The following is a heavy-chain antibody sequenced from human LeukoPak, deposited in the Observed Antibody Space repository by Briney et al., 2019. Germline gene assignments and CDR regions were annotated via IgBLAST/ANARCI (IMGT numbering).Heavy chain of an antibody. CDR1: GGSISRSNW. V-gene: IGHV4-4*02. J-gene: IGHJ4*02. CDR3: ASRPYVWGSYRYFDY. CDR2: IYHSGST. D-gene: IGHD3-16*02. Sequence: SETLSLTCAVSGGSISRSNWWSWVRQPPGKGLEWIGEIYHSGSTNYNPSLKSRVTISVDKSKNQFSLKLSSVTAADTAVYYCASRPYVWGSYRYFDYWGQGTLVTVSS.